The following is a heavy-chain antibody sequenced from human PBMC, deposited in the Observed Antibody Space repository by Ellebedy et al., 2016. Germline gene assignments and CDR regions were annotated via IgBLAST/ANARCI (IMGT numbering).Heavy chain of an antibody. CDR2: IDPSDSYT. CDR1: GYTFTSYD. D-gene: IGHD2-8*01. Sequence: KVSXXASGYTFTSYDINWVRQATGQGLEWMGRIDPSDSYTNYSPSFQGHVTISADKSISTAYLQWSSLKASDTAMYYCYSPVYAHGGHYYGMDVWGQGTTVTVSS. CDR3: YSPVYAHGGHYYGMDV. V-gene: IGHV5-10-1*01. J-gene: IGHJ6*02.